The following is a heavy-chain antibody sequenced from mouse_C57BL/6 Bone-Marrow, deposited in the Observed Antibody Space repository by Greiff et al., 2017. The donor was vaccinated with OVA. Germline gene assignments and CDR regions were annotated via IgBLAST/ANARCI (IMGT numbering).Heavy chain of an antibody. CDR3: ARKRGYGNYWYFDV. J-gene: IGHJ1*03. Sequence: QVQLKQPGAELVKPGASVKMSCKASGYTFTSYWITWVKQRPGQGLEWIGDIYPGSGSTNYNEKFKSKATLTVDTSSSTAYMQLSSLTSEDSAVYYCARKRGYGNYWYFDVWGTGTTVTVSS. V-gene: IGHV1-55*01. CDR2: IYPGSGST. CDR1: GYTFTSYW. D-gene: IGHD2-1*01.